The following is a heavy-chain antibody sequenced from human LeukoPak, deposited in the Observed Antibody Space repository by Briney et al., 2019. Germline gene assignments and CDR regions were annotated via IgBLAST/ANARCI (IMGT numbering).Heavy chain of an antibody. Sequence: SETLSLTCTVSGGSISSSSYYWGWIRQPPGKGLEWIGSIYYSGSTYYNPSLKSRVTISVDTSKNQFSLKLSSVTAADTAVYYCAGHFPGYGSGSYNRGSYGYWGQGTLVTVSS. CDR3: AGHFPGYGSGSYNRGSYGY. V-gene: IGHV4-39*01. J-gene: IGHJ4*02. D-gene: IGHD3-10*01. CDR1: GGSISSSSYY. CDR2: IYYSGST.